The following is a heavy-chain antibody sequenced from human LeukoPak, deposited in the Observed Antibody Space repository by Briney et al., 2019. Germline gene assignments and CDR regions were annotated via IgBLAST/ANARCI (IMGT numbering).Heavy chain of an antibody. CDR2: IYYSGST. D-gene: IGHD3-22*01. J-gene: IGHJ4*02. Sequence: PSETLSLTCTVSGGSISSYYWSWIRQPPGKGLEWIGYIYYSGSTNYNPSFKSRVTISVDTSKNQFSLKLSSVTAADTAVYYCARAYYDSSVLFDYWGQGTLVTVSS. CDR3: ARAYYDSSVLFDY. CDR1: GGSISSYY. V-gene: IGHV4-59*01.